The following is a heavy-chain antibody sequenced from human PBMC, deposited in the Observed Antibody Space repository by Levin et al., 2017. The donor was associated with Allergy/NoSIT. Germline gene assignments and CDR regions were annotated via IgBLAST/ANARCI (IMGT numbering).Heavy chain of an antibody. D-gene: IGHD6-19*01. Sequence: SETLSLTCAVYGGSFSGYYWSWIRQPPGKGLEWIGEINHSGSTNYNPSLKSRVTISVDTSKNQFSLKLSSVTAADTAVYYCARGWDSSGFRYWGQGTLVTVSS. CDR1: GGSFSGYY. CDR2: INHSGST. V-gene: IGHV4-34*01. CDR3: ARGWDSSGFRY. J-gene: IGHJ4*02.